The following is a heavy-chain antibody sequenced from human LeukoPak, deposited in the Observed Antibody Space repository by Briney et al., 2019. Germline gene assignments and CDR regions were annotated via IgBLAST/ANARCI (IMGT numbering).Heavy chain of an antibody. CDR1: GFTFSSYW. V-gene: IGHV3-74*01. J-gene: IGHJ4*02. CDR2: INSDGSST. CDR3: AKDIAGVPYYFDY. Sequence: SGGSLRLSCAASGFTFSSYWMHWVRQAPGKGLVWVSRINSDGSSTSYADSVKGRFTISRDNAKNSLYLQMNSLRAEDTALYYCAKDIAGVPYYFDYWGQGTLVTVSS. D-gene: IGHD6-13*01.